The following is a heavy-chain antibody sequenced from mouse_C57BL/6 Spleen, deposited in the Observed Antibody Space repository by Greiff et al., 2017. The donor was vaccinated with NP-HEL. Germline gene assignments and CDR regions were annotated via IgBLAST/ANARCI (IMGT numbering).Heavy chain of an antibody. J-gene: IGHJ4*01. V-gene: IGHV2-6*01. CDR2: IWGVGST. CDR3: ATSDSNYGAMDY. D-gene: IGHD2-5*01. Sequence: QVQLKESGPGLVAPSQRLSITCTVSGFSLTSYGVDWVRQSPGKGLEWLGVIWGVGSTNYNSALKSRLSISKDNSKTQVVLKMSSLQTDDTAMYYCATSDSNYGAMDYWGKGTSVTVSS. CDR1: GFSLTSYG.